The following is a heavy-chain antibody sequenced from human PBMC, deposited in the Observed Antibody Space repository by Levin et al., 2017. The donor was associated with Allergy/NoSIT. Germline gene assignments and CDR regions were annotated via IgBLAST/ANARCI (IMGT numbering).Heavy chain of an antibody. Sequence: GGSLRLSCAASGFTFDDYAMHWVRQAPGKGLEWVSGISWNSGSIGYADSVKGRFTISRDNAKNSLYLQMNSLRAEDTALYYCAKDYSPTGDAFDIWGQGTMVTVSS. CDR3: AKDYSPTGDAFDI. CDR2: ISWNSGSI. J-gene: IGHJ3*02. V-gene: IGHV3-9*01. CDR1: GFTFDDYA. D-gene: IGHD2-21*01.